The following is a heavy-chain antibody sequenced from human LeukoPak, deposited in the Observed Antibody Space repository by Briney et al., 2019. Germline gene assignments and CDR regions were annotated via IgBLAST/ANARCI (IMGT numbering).Heavy chain of an antibody. CDR2: INPNSGGT. CDR1: GYTFTGYY. Sequence: ASVKVSCKTSGYTFTGYYMHWVRQAPGQGLEWMGWINPNSGGTNYAQKFQGWVTMTRDTSISTAYMELSRLRSDDTAVYYCARGSVLLWFGESFYFYYGMDVWGKGTTGSVSS. J-gene: IGHJ6*04. CDR3: ARGSVLLWFGESFYFYYGMDV. V-gene: IGHV1-2*04. D-gene: IGHD3-10*01.